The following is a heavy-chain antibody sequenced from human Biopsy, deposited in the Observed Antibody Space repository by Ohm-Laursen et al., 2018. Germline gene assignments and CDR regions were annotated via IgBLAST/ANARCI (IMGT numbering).Heavy chain of an antibody. CDR1: GFTFMNYA. J-gene: IGHJ4*02. V-gene: IGHV3-23*01. D-gene: IGHD2-21*01. Sequence: GSLRLSCTASGFTFMNYAINWVRQPPGKGLDWVSSIDSSAASTFYADSVKGRFTISRDNSKNTLFLQMNSLRAADTAIYYCASDLNADPSAFDYWGQGTPVTVSS. CDR3: ASDLNADPSAFDY. CDR2: IDSSAAST.